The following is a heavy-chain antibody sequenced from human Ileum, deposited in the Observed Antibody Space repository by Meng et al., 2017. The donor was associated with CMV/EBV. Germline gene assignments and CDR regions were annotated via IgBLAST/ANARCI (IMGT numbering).Heavy chain of an antibody. CDR1: GFTFSNYW. CDR2: ISSDGSST. CDR3: ARGNYFAMDV. J-gene: IGHJ6*02. V-gene: IGHV3-74*03. Sequence: GGSLRLSCVASGFTFSNYWMHWVRQVPGKGLVWVSRISSDGSSTTHADSVKGRFTISRDNAKNTLSLQMNSLRAEDTALYYCARGNYFAMDVWGQGTTVTVSS.